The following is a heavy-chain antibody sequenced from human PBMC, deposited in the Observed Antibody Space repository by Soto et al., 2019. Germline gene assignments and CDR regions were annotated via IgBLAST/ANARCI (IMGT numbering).Heavy chain of an antibody. CDR2: IIPISGTT. CDR1: GDVFRSYG. Sequence: GASVKVSCKASGDVFRSYGINWVRQAPGQGLEWMGGIIPISGTTHYAQKFQGRVAITADESTDTVYMELSRLRSEDTAVYFCARVRCFNGLCHTADYGMDVWGQGTTVTVSS. D-gene: IGHD2-8*01. V-gene: IGHV1-69*13. J-gene: IGHJ6*02. CDR3: ARVRCFNGLCHTADYGMDV.